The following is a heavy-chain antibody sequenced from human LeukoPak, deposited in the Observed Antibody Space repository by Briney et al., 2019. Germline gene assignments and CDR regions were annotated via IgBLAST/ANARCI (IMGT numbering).Heavy chain of an antibody. CDR1: GYSFTNNW. V-gene: IGHV5-51*01. D-gene: IGHD3-3*01. J-gene: IGHJ3*02. Sequence: GESLKISCKGSGYSFTNNWIGWVRQMPGKGLEWMGIIYPGDSDTRYSPSFQGQVTISADKSISTAYLQWSSLKASDTAMYYCARRTYDFWSGYSSRGGAFDIWGQGTMVTVSS. CDR3: ARRTYDFWSGYSSRGGAFDI. CDR2: IYPGDSDT.